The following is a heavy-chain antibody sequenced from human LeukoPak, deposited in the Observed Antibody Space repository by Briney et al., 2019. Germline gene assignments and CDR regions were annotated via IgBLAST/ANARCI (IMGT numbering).Heavy chain of an antibody. D-gene: IGHD1-26*01. CDR1: GYTFTGYY. Sequence: ASVKVSCKASGYTFTGYYMHWVRQAPGQGLEWMGWINPNSGGTNYAQKFQGRVTMTRDTSISTAYMELSRLRSDDTAVYYCARDLLVGKKGDYWGQGTLVTVSS. CDR3: ARDLLVGKKGDY. CDR2: INPNSGGT. J-gene: IGHJ4*02. V-gene: IGHV1-2*02.